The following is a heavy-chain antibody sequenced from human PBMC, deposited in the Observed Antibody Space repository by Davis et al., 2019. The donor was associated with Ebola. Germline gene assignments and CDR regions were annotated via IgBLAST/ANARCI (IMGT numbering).Heavy chain of an antibody. V-gene: IGHV1-2*02. Sequence: AASVKVSCKASGYTFTGYYMHWVRQAPGQGLEWMGWINPNSGGTNYAQKFQGRVTITADKSTSTAYMELSSLRSEDTAVYYCARDPLSVAANSFGMDVWGQGTTVTVSS. CDR2: INPNSGGT. CDR3: ARDPLSVAANSFGMDV. D-gene: IGHD2-15*01. CDR1: GYTFTGYY. J-gene: IGHJ6*02.